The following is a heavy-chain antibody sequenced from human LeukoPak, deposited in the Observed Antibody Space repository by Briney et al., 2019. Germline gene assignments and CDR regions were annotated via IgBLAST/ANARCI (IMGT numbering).Heavy chain of an antibody. CDR2: ISSNGGST. V-gene: IGHV3-64*04. D-gene: IGHD6-19*01. J-gene: IGHJ4*02. CDR1: GFTFGSYA. CDR3: ATLQHSGWYKNFDY. Sequence: GGSLRLSCSASGFTFGSYAMHWVRQAPGKGLEYVSAISSNGGSTYYADSVKGRFTISRDNAKNSLYLQTNSLRDEDTAVYYCATLQHSGWYKNFDYWGQGTLVTVSS.